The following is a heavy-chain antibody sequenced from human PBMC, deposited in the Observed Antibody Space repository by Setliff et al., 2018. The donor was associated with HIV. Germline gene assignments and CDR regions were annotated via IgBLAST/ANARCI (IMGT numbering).Heavy chain of an antibody. Sequence: GGSLRLSCAASGFTFRNYGMHWVRQAPGKGLEWVAFIRLDGSDKFYADSVKGRFTISRDNSKNTLFLQMNSLRSEDTTVYYCAKEDQRVTSVDYWGQGTPVTVSS. CDR2: IRLDGSDK. D-gene: IGHD2-2*01. CDR3: AKEDQRVTSVDY. CDR1: GFTFRNYG. J-gene: IGHJ4*02. V-gene: IGHV3-30*02.